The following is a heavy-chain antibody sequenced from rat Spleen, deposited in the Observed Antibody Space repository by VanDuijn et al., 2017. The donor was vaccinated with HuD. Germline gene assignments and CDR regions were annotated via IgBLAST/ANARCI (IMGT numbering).Heavy chain of an antibody. V-gene: IGHV2-6*01. Sequence: QVQLKESGPGLVQPSQTLSLTCTVSGFSLTSYTVSWVRQPPGKGLEWIAAISSGGSTYYNSALKSRLSISRDTSKGQVFLKMNRLQTEDTAMYFCARSGRDWGQGVMVTVSS. J-gene: IGHJ2*01. D-gene: IGHD4-3*01. CDR1: GFSLTSYT. CDR2: ISSGGST. CDR3: ARSGRD.